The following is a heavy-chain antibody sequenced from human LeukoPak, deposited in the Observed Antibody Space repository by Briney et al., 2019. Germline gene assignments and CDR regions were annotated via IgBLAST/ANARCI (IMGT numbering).Heavy chain of an antibody. CDR2: IYTTGST. CDR3: ARAERTVNVFDS. V-gene: IGHV4-59*10. J-gene: IGHJ3*01. CDR1: GGSFSGYY. D-gene: IGHD3-10*02. Sequence: SETLSLTCAVYGGSFSGYYWSWIRQPPAKELEWIGRIYTTGSTDYNPSLMSQVTMSVDTPKNQFSLKLRSVTAADTAVYYCARAERTVNVFDSWGQGTIVTVSS.